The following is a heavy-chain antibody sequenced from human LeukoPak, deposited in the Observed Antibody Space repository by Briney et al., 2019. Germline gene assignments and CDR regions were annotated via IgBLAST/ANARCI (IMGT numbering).Heavy chain of an antibody. Sequence: GGSLRLSCAASGFTVSSNYMSWVRQAPGKGLEWVSVIYSGGSTYYADSVKGRFTISRDNSKNTLYLQMNSLRAEDTAVYYCARSRDCSGGSCYLDYWGQGTLVTVSS. D-gene: IGHD2-15*01. CDR2: IYSGGST. CDR1: GFTVSSNY. CDR3: ARSRDCSGGSCYLDY. V-gene: IGHV3-53*01. J-gene: IGHJ4*02.